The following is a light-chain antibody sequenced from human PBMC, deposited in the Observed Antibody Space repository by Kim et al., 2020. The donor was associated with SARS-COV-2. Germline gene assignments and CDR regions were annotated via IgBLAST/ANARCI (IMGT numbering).Light chain of an antibody. CDR1: SLRSYY. Sequence: LEQRVHITCQGDSLRSYYASWYQQKPGQAPVLVTYGKNNRPTGIPDRFSGSRSGNTASLTITGAQAEDEADYYCNSRDSSGNHVLFGGGTQLTVL. CDR3: NSRDSSGNHVL. J-gene: IGLJ2*01. V-gene: IGLV3-19*01. CDR2: GKN.